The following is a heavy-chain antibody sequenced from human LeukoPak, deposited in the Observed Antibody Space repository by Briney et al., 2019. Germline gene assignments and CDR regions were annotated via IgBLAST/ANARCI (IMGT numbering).Heavy chain of an antibody. CDR1: GGSISSYY. V-gene: IGHV4-59*08. D-gene: IGHD3-10*01. CDR3: ARQWYYCRSGSYGPFDY. J-gene: IGHJ4*02. Sequence: PSETLSLTCTVSGGSISSYYWSWLRQPPGKGLEWIGYIYYSGSTNYNPSLESRVTISVDTSKNQLSLKLSSVTAADTAVYYCARQWYYCRSGSYGPFDYWGQGTLVTVSS. CDR2: IYYSGST.